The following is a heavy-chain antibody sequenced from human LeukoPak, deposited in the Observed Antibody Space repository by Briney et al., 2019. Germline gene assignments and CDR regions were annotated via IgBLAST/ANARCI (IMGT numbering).Heavy chain of an antibody. V-gene: IGHV3-66*01. J-gene: IGHJ4*02. CDR2: IYSGGST. Sequence: WVSVIYSGGSTYYAASVKRRFTVSRDNSENTLYLQMNSLRAEDTAVYYCARGQAVTPDFDYWGQGTLVTVSS. D-gene: IGHD4-23*01. CDR3: ARGQAVTPDFDY.